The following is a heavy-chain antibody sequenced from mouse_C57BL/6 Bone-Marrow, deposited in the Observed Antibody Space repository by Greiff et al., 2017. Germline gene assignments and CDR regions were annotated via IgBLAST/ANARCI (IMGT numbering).Heavy chain of an antibody. CDR3: ARGDDYDEGYYAMDY. CDR2: ISYSGST. Sequence: EVMLVESGPGMVKPSQSLSLTCTVTGYSITSGYDWHWIRHFPGNKLEWMGYISYSGSTNYNPSLKSRISITHDTSKNHFFLKLNSVTTEDTATYYCARGDDYDEGYYAMDYWGQGTSVTVSS. CDR1: GYSITSGYD. V-gene: IGHV3-1*01. J-gene: IGHJ4*01. D-gene: IGHD2-4*01.